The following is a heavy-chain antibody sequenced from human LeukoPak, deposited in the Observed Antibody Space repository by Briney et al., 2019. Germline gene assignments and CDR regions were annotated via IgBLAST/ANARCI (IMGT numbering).Heavy chain of an antibody. D-gene: IGHD5-24*01. CDR1: GYSFTSFG. J-gene: IGHJ4*02. CDR3: ARDLGEIEMAAIFFDY. V-gene: IGHV1-18*01. Sequence: LGASVKVSCKASGYSFTSFGISWVRQAPEQGLEWMGWISAYNDKIKYAQNLQGRVTLTQDTSTSTAYMELRSLRSDDTAMYYCARDLGEIEMAAIFFDYWGQGTLVTVSS. CDR2: ISAYNDKI.